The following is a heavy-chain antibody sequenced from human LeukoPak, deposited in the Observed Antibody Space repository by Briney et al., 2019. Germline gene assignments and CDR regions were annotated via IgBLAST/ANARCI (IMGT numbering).Heavy chain of an antibody. CDR3: ARMSGSRLPGY. Sequence: GGSLRLSCAASGFTFSSHSMNWVRQSPGKGLEWVSYISSGSSARYYADSVKGRFTISRDDARNSLYLQMNSLRAEDTAVYYCARMSGSRLPGYWGQGTLVTVSS. D-gene: IGHD3-3*01. J-gene: IGHJ4*02. V-gene: IGHV3-48*01. CDR1: GFTFSSHS. CDR2: ISSGSSAR.